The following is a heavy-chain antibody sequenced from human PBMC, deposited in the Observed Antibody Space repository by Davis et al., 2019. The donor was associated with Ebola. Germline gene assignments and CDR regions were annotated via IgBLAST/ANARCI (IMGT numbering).Heavy chain of an antibody. CDR1: GFTFSSYA. CDR2: ISGSGGST. V-gene: IGHV3-23*01. CDR3: ARGRTVTNYVDY. Sequence: GESLKISCAASGFTFSSYAMSWVRQAPGKGLEWVSAISGSGGSTYYADSVKGRFTVSRDNAKNSLYLQMNSLRDEDTAVFYCARGRTVTNYVDYWGPGILVTVSS. D-gene: IGHD4-17*01. J-gene: IGHJ4*02.